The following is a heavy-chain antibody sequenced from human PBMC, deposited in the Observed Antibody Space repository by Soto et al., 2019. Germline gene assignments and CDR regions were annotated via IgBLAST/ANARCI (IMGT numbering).Heavy chain of an antibody. V-gene: IGHV4-31*03. J-gene: IGHJ4*02. CDR2: IYYSGST. Sequence: QVQLQESGPGLVKPSQTLSLTCTVSGGSISSGGYHWSWIRQHPGKGLEWIGCIYYSGSTYYNPSLKSRVTISGDTSKSQFSLKLSSVTAADTAVYYCARVMYHQPLIDYWGQGTLVTVSS. CDR1: GGSISSGGYH. D-gene: IGHD2-2*01. CDR3: ARVMYHQPLIDY.